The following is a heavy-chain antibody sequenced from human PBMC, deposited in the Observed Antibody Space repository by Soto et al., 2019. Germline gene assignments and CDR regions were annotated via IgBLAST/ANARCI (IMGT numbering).Heavy chain of an antibody. V-gene: IGHV1-69*02. CDR2: IIPILGIA. D-gene: IGHD3-3*01. CDR1: GGTFSSYT. J-gene: IGHJ3*02. Sequence: QVQLVQSGAEVKKPGSSVKVSCKASGGTFSSYTISWVRQAPGQGLEWMGRIIPILGIANYAQKYQGRVTITADKSTSTAYMELSSLRSEDTAVYYCARVSPYDFWSGYRDSNDAFDIWGQGTMVTVSS. CDR3: ARVSPYDFWSGYRDSNDAFDI.